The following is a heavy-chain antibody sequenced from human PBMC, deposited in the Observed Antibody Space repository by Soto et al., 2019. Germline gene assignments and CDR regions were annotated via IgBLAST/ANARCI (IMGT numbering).Heavy chain of an antibody. D-gene: IGHD3-3*02. CDR3: AREAFLGGVACTDY. CDR2: ISAYNGNT. Sequence: GASVKVSCKASGYTFTSYGISWVRQAPGQGLEWMGWISAYNGNTKYAQKLQGRVTMTTDTSTSIAYMELRSLRSEDTAVYYCAREAFLGGVACTDYWGQGTLVTVSS. V-gene: IGHV1-18*04. CDR1: GYTFTSYG. J-gene: IGHJ4*02.